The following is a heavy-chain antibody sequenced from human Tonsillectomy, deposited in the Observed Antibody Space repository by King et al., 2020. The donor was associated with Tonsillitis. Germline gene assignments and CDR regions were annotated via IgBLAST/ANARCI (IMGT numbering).Heavy chain of an antibody. CDR3: VRGSGYHLF. V-gene: IGHV4-59*01. CDR1: GGSITNYY. D-gene: IGHD5-12*01. J-gene: IGHJ4*02. Sequence: QLQESGPGLVKPSETLSLTCTVSGGSITNYYWSWLRQPPGKRLEWIGHIFYSGSTNYNPSLESRVTISIDTSKNQFSLKLTSVTAADTAVYYCVRGSGYHLFWGQGTLVTVSS. CDR2: IFYSGST.